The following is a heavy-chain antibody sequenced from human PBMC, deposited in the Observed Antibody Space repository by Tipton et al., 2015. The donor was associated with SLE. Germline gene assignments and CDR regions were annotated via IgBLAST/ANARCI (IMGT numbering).Heavy chain of an antibody. V-gene: IGHV4-34*01. D-gene: IGHD5-24*01. CDR2: SNDSGKT. CDR1: GGSLSGQY. CDR3: AKHLGPEWMATKRGYFDL. J-gene: IGHJ2*01. Sequence: GLVKPSETLSLTCAVYGGSLSGQYWSWIRQTPGKGLECIGESNDSGKTNYNPALKSRATISVDTSRNQFSLRLTSVTAADTAVYYCAKHLGPEWMATKRGYFDLWGRGTLVSVSS.